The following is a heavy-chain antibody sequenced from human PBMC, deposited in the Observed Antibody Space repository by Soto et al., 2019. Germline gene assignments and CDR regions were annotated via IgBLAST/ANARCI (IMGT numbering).Heavy chain of an antibody. CDR3: ARAMGSYCVDY. V-gene: IGHV3-7*05. J-gene: IGHJ4*02. D-gene: IGHD3-10*01. CDR2: IKQDGSEK. Sequence: EVQLVESGGGLVQPGGSLRLSCAASGFTFSSYWMSWVRQAPGKGLEWVANIKQDGSEKYYVDSVKGRFTISRDNAKHSLYLQMNSLRAEDTAVYYCARAMGSYCVDYWGQGTLVTVSS. CDR1: GFTFSSYW.